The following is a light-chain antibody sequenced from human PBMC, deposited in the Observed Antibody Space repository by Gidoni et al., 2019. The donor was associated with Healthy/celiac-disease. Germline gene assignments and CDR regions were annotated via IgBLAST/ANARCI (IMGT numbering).Light chain of an antibody. J-gene: IGLJ2*01. CDR3: SSYTSSSTV. CDR1: SSDVGGYNY. CDR2: DVS. V-gene: IGLV2-14*01. Sequence: QSALTQPASVSGSPAQSITISCTGTSSDVGGYNYVSWYHQHPGKAPKLMIYDVSNRPSGVSNRSSGSKSGNTASLTISGLQAEDEADYYCSSYTSSSTVFGGGTKLTVL.